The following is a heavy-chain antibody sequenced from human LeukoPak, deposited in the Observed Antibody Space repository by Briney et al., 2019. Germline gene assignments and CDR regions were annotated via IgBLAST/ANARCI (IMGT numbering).Heavy chain of an antibody. CDR3: ARDLSASDFDY. V-gene: IGHV1-2*06. Sequence: GSSVKVSCKASGYTFTGYYIHWVRQAPGQGLEWMGRINPNSGGTNYAQKFQGRVTMTRDTSISTAYMELSRLRSDDTAVYYCARDLSASDFDYWGQGTLVTVSS. CDR2: INPNSGGT. J-gene: IGHJ4*02. CDR1: GYTFTGYY.